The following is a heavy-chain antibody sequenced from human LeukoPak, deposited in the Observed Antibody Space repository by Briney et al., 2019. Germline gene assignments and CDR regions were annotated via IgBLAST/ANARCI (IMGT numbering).Heavy chain of an antibody. J-gene: IGHJ4*02. V-gene: IGHV1-3*01. CDR1: GYTFTSYA. D-gene: IGHD3-10*01. CDR2: INGGSDNA. CDR3: ARSLGSHNFDY. Sequence: GASVKVSCKASGYTFTSYAMHWVRQAPGQRLEWMGWINGGSDNAKYLQKFQGRVTISRDPSASTAYMELSSLRSEDTAVYYCARSLGSHNFDYWGQGTLVTVSS.